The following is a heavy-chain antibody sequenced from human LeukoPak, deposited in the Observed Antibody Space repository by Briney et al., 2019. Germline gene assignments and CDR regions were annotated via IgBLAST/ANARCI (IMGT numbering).Heavy chain of an antibody. V-gene: IGHV4-30-2*01. J-gene: IGHJ4*02. CDR3: AGSGGYYPSFDC. Sequence: PSQTLSLTCAVSGCSISSGGFTWVWMPQPPGKDLEWIGYIYHSGSTYYNPSLKSRVTISVDRSKNQFSLKLSSVTAADTAVYYCAGSGGYYPSFDCWGQGTLVTVSS. CDR2: IYHSGST. D-gene: IGHD3-22*01. CDR1: GCSISSGGFT.